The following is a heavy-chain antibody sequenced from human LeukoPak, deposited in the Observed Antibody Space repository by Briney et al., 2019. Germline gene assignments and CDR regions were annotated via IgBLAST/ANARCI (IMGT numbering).Heavy chain of an antibody. CDR3: ARERQKHYYFDY. Sequence: PGGSLRLSCAASGFTFSSYGMHWVRQAPGKGLEWVAVIWYDGSNKYYADSVKGRFTISRDNSKNTLYLQMNSLRAEDTAVYYCARERQKHYYFDYWGQGTLVTVSS. V-gene: IGHV3-33*08. CDR2: IWYDGSNK. J-gene: IGHJ4*02. CDR1: GFTFSSYG.